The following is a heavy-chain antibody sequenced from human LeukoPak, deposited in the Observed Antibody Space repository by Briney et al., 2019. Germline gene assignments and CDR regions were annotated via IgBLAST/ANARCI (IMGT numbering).Heavy chain of an antibody. V-gene: IGHV1-2*02. D-gene: IGHD1-14*01. CDR2: INPKSGGT. Sequence: ASVKVSCKASRYTFTCYYIHWMRQAPGQGLEWVGWINPKSGGTNYAQKFQGIITVTRDTSISTAYMELSRLTSDDTAVYYCARVVTEFYRFDSWGQGTLVTVSS. CDR1: RYTFTCYY. J-gene: IGHJ4*02. CDR3: ARVVTEFYRFDS.